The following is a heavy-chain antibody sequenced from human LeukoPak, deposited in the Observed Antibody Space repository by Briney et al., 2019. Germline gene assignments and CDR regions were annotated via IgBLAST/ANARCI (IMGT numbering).Heavy chain of an antibody. CDR1: VGSINSYY. J-gene: IGHJ4*02. Sequence: SETLSLTCTVSVGSINSYYWAWVRQPPGKGLEWIGYIYYSGSTKYNPTLKSRVTISVDTSKEQFSLRLNSVTAADTAVYYCARFFYSKFDFWGQGILVTVSS. D-gene: IGHD4-11*01. V-gene: IGHV4-59*01. CDR3: ARFFYSKFDF. CDR2: IYYSGST.